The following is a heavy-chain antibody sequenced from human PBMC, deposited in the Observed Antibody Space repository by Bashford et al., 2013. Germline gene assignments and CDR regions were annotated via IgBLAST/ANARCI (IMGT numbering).Heavy chain of an antibody. D-gene: IGHD3-3*01. V-gene: IGHV3-7*01. J-gene: IGHJ4*02. CDR2: IRKDESET. Sequence: VRQAPGKGLECVATIRKDESETYYVDSVKGRFIISRDNARNSLYLQMNSLRAEDTAVYYCASSSLEYNFWSGYLPDYWGQGTLVTVSS. CDR3: ASSSLEYNFWSGYLPDY.